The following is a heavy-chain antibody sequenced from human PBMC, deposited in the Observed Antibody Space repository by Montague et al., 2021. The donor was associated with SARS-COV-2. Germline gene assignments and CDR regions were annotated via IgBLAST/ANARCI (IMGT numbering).Heavy chain of an antibody. Sequence: SETLSLTRTVSGGSISGSYWSWIRQSPEKGLEWIGYIYYSGSTKYNPSLKSRVTISLDTFKNLFSLKLTSVTTADTAVYYCARGYDILNFYYYTMDVWGQGTTVTVSS. CDR1: GGSISGSY. D-gene: IGHD3-9*01. CDR3: ARGYDILNFYYYTMDV. J-gene: IGHJ6*02. CDR2: IYYSGST. V-gene: IGHV4-59*01.